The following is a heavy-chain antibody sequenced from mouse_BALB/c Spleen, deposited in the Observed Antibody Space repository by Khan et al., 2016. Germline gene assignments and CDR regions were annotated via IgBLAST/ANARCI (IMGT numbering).Heavy chain of an antibody. CDR3: ALRLNDHYFYAVVC. D-gene: IGHD1-1*01. CDR2: INPYNGAT. Sequence: VQLQQSGPELVKPGASVKISCKASGYPFIGYYIYWVMQSHVKSLEWIGRINPYNGATTYNQSFKDKASLTVDKSSSTAYIQLNSLTSEDSAVYYYALRLNDHYFYAVVCWGQCTSVPCSS. CDR1: GYPFIGYY. J-gene: IGHJ4*01. V-gene: IGHV1-42*01.